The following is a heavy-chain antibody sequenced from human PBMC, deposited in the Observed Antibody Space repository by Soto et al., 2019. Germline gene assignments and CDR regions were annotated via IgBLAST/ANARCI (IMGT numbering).Heavy chain of an antibody. CDR2: IIPILGIA. D-gene: IGHD1-7*01. Sequence: ASVKVSCKASGGTFSSYTISWVRQAPGQGLEWMGRIIPILGIANYAQKLQGRVTITADKSTSTAYMELSSLRSEDTAVYYCARDKNWNYENWFDPWGQGTLVTVSS. CDR3: ARDKNWNYENWFDP. J-gene: IGHJ5*02. V-gene: IGHV1-69*04. CDR1: GGTFSSYT.